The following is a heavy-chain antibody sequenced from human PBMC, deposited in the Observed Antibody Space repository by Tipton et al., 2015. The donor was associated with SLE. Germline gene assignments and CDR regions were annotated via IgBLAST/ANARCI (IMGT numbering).Heavy chain of an antibody. CDR3: TTAVTVTPGPHFDY. V-gene: IGHV3-73*01. J-gene: IGHJ4*02. D-gene: IGHD4-17*01. CDR2: IRSKSNNYAT. CDR1: GLTFSDSA. Sequence: GSLRLSCAASGLTFSDSALNWVRQSSGKGLEWLGRIRSKSNNYATAYAASVKGRFTVSRDDSKNMTYLQMNSLRSDDTAVYYCTTAVTVTPGPHFDYWGQGTLVTVSS.